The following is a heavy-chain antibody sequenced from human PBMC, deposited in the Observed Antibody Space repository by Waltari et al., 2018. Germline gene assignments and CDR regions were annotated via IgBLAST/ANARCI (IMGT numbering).Heavy chain of an antibody. Sequence: QLQLQESGPALVRPSETLSLSCTVSGGSVSSPAYYWSWVRQSPGKGLEWIETIYYSGSTSYNPSLKSRVTISIDTSKNQLSLELTSVTAADTAIYYCASHLRYRDLSRVAFDFWGQGTLVAVSS. D-gene: IGHD4-17*01. J-gene: IGHJ4*02. CDR3: ASHLRYRDLSRVAFDF. V-gene: IGHV4-39*07. CDR2: IYYSGST. CDR1: GGSVSSPAYY.